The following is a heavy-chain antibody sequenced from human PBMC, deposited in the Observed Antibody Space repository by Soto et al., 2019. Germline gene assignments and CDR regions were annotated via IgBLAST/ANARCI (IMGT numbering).Heavy chain of an antibody. CDR3: ARASMVRGVIRYYYYYGMDV. Sequence: TSETLSLTCAVYGGSFSGYYWSWIRQPPGKGLEWIGEINHSGSTNYNPSLKSRVTISVDTSKNQFSLKLSSVTAADTAVYYCARASMVRGVIRYYYYYGMDVWGQGTTVTVSS. D-gene: IGHD3-10*01. V-gene: IGHV4-34*01. CDR1: GGSFSGYY. CDR2: INHSGST. J-gene: IGHJ6*02.